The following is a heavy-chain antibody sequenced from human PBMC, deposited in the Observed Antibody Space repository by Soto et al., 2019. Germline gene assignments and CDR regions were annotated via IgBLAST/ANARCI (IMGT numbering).Heavy chain of an antibody. CDR3: AVTSNWNYAFDP. CDR1: GGSISSGGYS. CDR2: IYHSGST. V-gene: IGHV4-30-2*01. Sequence: SETLSLTCAVSGGSISSGGYSWSWIRQPPGKGLEWIGDIYHSGSTYYNPSLKGRVTISVDKSKNQFSLKLSSVTAADTAVYYCAVTSNWNYAFDPWGQGTLVTVSS. J-gene: IGHJ5*02. D-gene: IGHD1-7*01.